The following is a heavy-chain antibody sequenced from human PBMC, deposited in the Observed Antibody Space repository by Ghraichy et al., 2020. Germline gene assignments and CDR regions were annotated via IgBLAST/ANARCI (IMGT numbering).Heavy chain of an antibody. J-gene: IGHJ4*02. Sequence: SQTLSLTCAVYGGSFSGYYWSWIRQPPGKGLEWIGEINHSGSTNYNPSLKSRVTISVDTSKNQFSLKLSSVTAADTAVYYCARRQVISRVMVRGKRETPYFDYWGQGTLVTVSS. V-gene: IGHV4-34*01. D-gene: IGHD3-10*01. CDR1: GGSFSGYY. CDR3: ARRQVISRVMVRGKRETPYFDY. CDR2: INHSGST.